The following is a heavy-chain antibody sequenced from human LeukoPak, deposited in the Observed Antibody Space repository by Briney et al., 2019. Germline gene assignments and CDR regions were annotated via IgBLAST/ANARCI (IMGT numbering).Heavy chain of an antibody. CDR1: GYTFTGYY. Sequence: ASVKVSCKASGYTFTGYYMHWVRQAPGQGLEWMGWINPSSGGTNYAQKFQGWVTMTRDTSTSTVYMELSSLRSEDTAVYYCARGEIQLWLPSYWGQGTLVTVSS. D-gene: IGHD5-18*01. CDR2: INPSSGGT. J-gene: IGHJ4*02. V-gene: IGHV1-2*04. CDR3: ARGEIQLWLPSY.